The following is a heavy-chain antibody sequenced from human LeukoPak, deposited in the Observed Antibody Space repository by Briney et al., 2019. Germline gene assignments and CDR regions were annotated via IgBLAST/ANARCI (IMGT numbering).Heavy chain of an antibody. V-gene: IGHV1-69*13. CDR2: IIPIFGTA. J-gene: IGHJ4*02. Sequence: SVKVSCKASGYTFTGYYMHWVRQAPGQGLEWMGGIIPIFGTANYAQKFQGRVTITADESTSTAYMELSSLRSEDTAVYYCARGPTTVRSDYWGQGTLVTVSS. D-gene: IGHD4-17*01. CDR1: GYTFTGYY. CDR3: ARGPTTVRSDY.